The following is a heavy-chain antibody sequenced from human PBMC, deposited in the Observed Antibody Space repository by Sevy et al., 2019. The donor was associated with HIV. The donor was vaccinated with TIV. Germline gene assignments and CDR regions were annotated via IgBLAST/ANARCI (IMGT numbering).Heavy chain of an antibody. CDR2: ISGSGGST. Sequence: GGSLRLSCAASEFTFSSYAMSWVRQAPGKGLEWVSDISGSGGSTYYADSVKGRFTISRDNSKNTLYLQMNSLRAEDTAVYYCAGIFGDLFDYWGQGTLVTVSS. CDR3: AGIFGDLFDY. CDR1: EFTFSSYA. V-gene: IGHV3-23*01. D-gene: IGHD3-3*01. J-gene: IGHJ4*02.